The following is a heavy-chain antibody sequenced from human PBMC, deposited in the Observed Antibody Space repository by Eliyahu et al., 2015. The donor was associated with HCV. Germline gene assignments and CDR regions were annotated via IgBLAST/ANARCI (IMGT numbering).Heavy chain of an antibody. V-gene: IGHV4-59*01. CDR1: GGSITTYX. Sequence: QVQLQESGPGLVKPSETLSLICTXSGGSITTYXLSWXRQPPGKGLEWIGXIHYSXSTNYNPSLKSRVTLSVDTSKNQFSLKLKSVTAADTAVYYCSSGGGGIAVAGTGGWFDPWGQGTLVTVSS. CDR2: IHYSXST. D-gene: IGHD6-19*01. CDR3: SSGGGGIAVAGTGGWFDP. J-gene: IGHJ5*02.